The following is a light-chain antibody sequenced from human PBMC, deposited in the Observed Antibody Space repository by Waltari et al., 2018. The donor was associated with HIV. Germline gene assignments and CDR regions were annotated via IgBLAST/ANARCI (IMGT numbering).Light chain of an antibody. V-gene: IGLV2-11*01. CDR2: DGS. CDR1: SSDVGGYNY. Sequence: QSALTQPRSVSGSPGQSVTISCTGTSSDVGGYNYVSWYQQHPSKAPKFMIYDGSKLPSGCTGRFASSKSGNSASLTISGLQAEDEADYYCCSYAGNYTFVFGGGTKLTVL. CDR3: CSYAGNYTFV. J-gene: IGLJ2*01.